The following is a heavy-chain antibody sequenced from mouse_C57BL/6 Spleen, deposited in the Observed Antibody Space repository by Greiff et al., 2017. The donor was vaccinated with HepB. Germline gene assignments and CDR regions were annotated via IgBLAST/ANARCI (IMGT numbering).Heavy chain of an antibody. CDR3: ARSGGNPPLWYFDV. Sequence: QVQLQQPGAELVMPGASVKLSCKASGYTFTSYWMHWVKQRPGQGLEWIGEIDPSDSYTNYNQKFKGKSTLTVDKSSSTAYMQLSSLTSEDSAVYYCARSGGNPPLWYFDVWGTGTTVTVSS. D-gene: IGHD2-1*01. V-gene: IGHV1-69*01. CDR1: GYTFTSYW. J-gene: IGHJ1*03. CDR2: IDPSDSYT.